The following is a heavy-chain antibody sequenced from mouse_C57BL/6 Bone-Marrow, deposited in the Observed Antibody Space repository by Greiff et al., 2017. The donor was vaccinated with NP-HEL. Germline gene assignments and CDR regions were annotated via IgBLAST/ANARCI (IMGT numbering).Heavy chain of an antibody. J-gene: IGHJ2*01. CDR3: ARGDLPRFFDY. CDR1: GFTFSDYY. V-gene: IGHV5-16*01. Sequence: DVKLVESEGGLVQPGSSMKLSCTASGFTFSDYYMAWVRQVPEKGLEWVANINYDGSSTYYLDSLKSRFIISRDNAKNILYLQMSSLKSEDTATYYCARGDLPRFFDYWGQGTTLTVS. CDR2: INYDGSST.